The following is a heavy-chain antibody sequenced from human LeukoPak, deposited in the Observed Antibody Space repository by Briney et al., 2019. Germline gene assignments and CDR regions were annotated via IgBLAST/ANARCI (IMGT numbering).Heavy chain of an antibody. Sequence: ASVKVSCKASGYTFTGYYMHWVRQAPGQGLEWMGWINPNSGGTNYAQKFQGWVTMTRDTSISTAYMELSRLRSDDTAVYYCATLLATSSVYYFDYWGQGTLVTVSS. CDR1: GYTFTGYY. D-gene: IGHD5-12*01. J-gene: IGHJ4*02. CDR3: ATLLATSSVYYFDY. V-gene: IGHV1-2*04. CDR2: INPNSGGT.